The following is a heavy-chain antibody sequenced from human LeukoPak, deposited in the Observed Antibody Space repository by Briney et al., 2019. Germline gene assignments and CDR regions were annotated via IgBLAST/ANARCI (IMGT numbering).Heavy chain of an antibody. CDR3: AKEHEVSYDSSGYNDY. D-gene: IGHD3-22*01. CDR1: GFTFSSYG. V-gene: IGHV3-30*18. Sequence: PGRSLRLSCAASGFTFSSYGMHWVRQAPGKGLEWVAVISYDGSNKYYADSVKGRFTISRDNSKNTLYLQMNSLRAEDTAVYYCAKEHEVSYDSSGYNDYWGQGTLVTVSS. CDR2: ISYDGSNK. J-gene: IGHJ4*02.